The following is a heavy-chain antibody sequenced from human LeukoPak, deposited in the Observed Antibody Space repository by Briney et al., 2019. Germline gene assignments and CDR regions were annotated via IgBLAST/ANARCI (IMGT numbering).Heavy chain of an antibody. CDR3: AVQVEMAIDY. V-gene: IGHV1-69*13. CDR2: IIPIFGTA. CDR1: GYTFSSYA. D-gene: IGHD5-24*01. Sequence: ASVKVSCKASGYTFSSYAISWVRQAPGQGLEWMGGIIPIFGTANYAQKFQGRVTITADESTSTAYMELSSLRSEDTAVYYCAVQVEMAIDYWGQGTLVTVSS. J-gene: IGHJ4*02.